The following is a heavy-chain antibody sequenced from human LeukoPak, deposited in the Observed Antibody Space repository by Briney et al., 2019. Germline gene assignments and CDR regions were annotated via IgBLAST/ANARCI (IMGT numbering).Heavy chain of an antibody. CDR3: AKLHGGGRGSYYSPIDY. Sequence: GGSLRLSCAASGFTFSSYAMSWVRQAPGKGLEWVSVFSGSGGSTYYADSVKGRFTISRDNSKNTLYLQMNSLRAEDTAVYYCAKLHGGGRGSYYSPIDYWGQGALVTVSS. CDR2: FSGSGGST. V-gene: IGHV3-23*01. CDR1: GFTFSSYA. D-gene: IGHD2-15*01. J-gene: IGHJ4*02.